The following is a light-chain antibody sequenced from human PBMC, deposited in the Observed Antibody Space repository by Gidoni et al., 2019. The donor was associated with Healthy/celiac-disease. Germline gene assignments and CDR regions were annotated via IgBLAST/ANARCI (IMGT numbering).Light chain of an antibody. CDR1: QSVSSY. J-gene: IGKJ1*01. Sequence: EIVMTQSPATLSVSPGESATLSCRASQSVSSYLAWYQHKPGQAPRLLITGASTRATGIPARFSGSGSGTEFTLTINSLQSEDFAVYHCQHYKNWPRTFGQGTKVEI. CDR3: QHYKNWPRT. CDR2: GAS. V-gene: IGKV3-15*01.